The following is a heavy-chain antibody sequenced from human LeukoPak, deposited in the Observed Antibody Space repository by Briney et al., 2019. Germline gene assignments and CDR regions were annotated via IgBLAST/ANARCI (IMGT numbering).Heavy chain of an antibody. V-gene: IGHV3-64*02. J-gene: IGHJ4*02. CDR3: ARESFGSGAKPFDY. CDR1: GFSFSAYA. D-gene: IGHD3-10*01. CDR2: INSNGGST. Sequence: GGSLRLSCAASGFSFSAYAMHWVRQAPGKGLEFVSAINSNGGSTHYADSVKGRFTISRDNSKNTVYLQMGSLRAEDMAVYLCARESFGSGAKPFDYWGQGTLVTVSS.